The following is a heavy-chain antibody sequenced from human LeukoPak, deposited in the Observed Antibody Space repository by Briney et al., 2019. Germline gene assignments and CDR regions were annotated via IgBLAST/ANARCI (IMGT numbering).Heavy chain of an antibody. J-gene: IGHJ4*02. V-gene: IGHV4-39*01. CDR2: IFYSGTT. D-gene: IGHD6-19*01. CDR1: GDSISSSSYY. Sequence: SETLSLTCTVSGDSISSSSYYWGWIRQPPGKGLEWIGTIFYSGTTYYNPSLKSRVTLSVDTSNNQYSLKLSSVTAADTAVYYCARYSSGWYERWSFDYWGQGTLVTVSS. CDR3: ARYSSGWYERWSFDY.